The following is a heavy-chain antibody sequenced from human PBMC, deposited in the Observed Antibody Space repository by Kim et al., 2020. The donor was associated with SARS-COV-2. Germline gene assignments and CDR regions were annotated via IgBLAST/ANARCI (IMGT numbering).Heavy chain of an antibody. D-gene: IGHD3-3*01. V-gene: IGHV4-31*03. CDR2: IYYSGST. J-gene: IGHJ4*02. CDR1: GGSISSGGYY. Sequence: SETLSLTCTVSGGSISSGGYYWSWIRQHPGKGLEWIGYIYYSGSTYYNPSLKSRVTISVDTSKNQFSLKLSSVTAADTAVYYCASGERRGYGFWSAYPRPYIDYWGQGTLVSGSS. CDR3: ASGERRGYGFWSAYPRPYIDY.